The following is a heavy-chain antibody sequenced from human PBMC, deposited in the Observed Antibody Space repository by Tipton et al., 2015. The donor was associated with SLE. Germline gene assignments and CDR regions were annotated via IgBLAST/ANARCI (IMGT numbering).Heavy chain of an antibody. J-gene: IGHJ4*02. CDR3: ARVPAVAGTGVAY. Sequence: TLSLTCAVYGGSFSGYYWSWIRQPPGKGLEWVGEINHGEGTNYNPSLKSRVTISLDTSKNQFSLMVNSVTAADTAMYYCARVPAVAGTGVAYWGQGTPVIVSS. V-gene: IGHV4-34*01. CDR2: INHGEGT. CDR1: GGSFSGYY. D-gene: IGHD6-19*01.